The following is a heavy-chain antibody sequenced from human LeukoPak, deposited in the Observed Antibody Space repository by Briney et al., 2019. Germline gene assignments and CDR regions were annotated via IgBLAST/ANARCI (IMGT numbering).Heavy chain of an antibody. CDR3: ARVKRYALDT. CDR2: NSISKGNT. CDR1: GYTFTSYG. D-gene: IGHD6-25*01. Sequence: ASVKVSCQSSGYTFTSYGISGVRQAPGQGLEWMGWNSISKGNTIHGQKLLDRVTMTRDTSTSTAYMELRSRSSDDAAVYYWARVKRYALDTWGQGTMVTVSS. V-gene: IGHV1-18*01. J-gene: IGHJ3*02.